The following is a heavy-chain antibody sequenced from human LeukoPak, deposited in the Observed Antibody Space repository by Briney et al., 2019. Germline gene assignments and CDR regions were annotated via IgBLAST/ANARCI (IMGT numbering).Heavy chain of an antibody. D-gene: IGHD6-25*01. V-gene: IGHV4-4*07. Sequence: SETLSLTCTVSGGSISGSYWSWIRQPAGKGLEWIGRIYSSGTTTYNPSLKSRVAMSIDTSRNQFSLKLNSVTAADTAVYYCARVSPIAAAGSSYYYAIDVWGQGTTVTVSS. CDR3: ARVSPIAAAGSSYYYAIDV. CDR2: IYSSGTT. J-gene: IGHJ6*02. CDR1: GGSISGSY.